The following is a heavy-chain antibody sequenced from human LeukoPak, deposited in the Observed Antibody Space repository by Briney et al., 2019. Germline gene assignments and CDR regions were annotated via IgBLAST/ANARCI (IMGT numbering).Heavy chain of an antibody. CDR1: GYTFTSYG. D-gene: IGHD5-12*01. Sequence: ASVKVSCTASGYTFTSYGISWVRLAPGQGLEWMGWISAYNGNTNYAQKLQGRVTMTTDTSTSTAYMELRSLRSDDTAVYYCARGVDSRYYYYYYMDVWGKGTTVTVSS. CDR2: ISAYNGNT. V-gene: IGHV1-18*01. J-gene: IGHJ6*03. CDR3: ARGVDSRYYYYYYMDV.